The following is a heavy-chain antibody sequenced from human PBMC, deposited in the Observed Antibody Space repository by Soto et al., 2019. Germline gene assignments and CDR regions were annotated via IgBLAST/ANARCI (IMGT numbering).Heavy chain of an antibody. CDR2: IIPILGIA. J-gene: IGHJ6*02. CDR3: ARVRCSGGSCYSDWYYYYGMDV. D-gene: IGHD2-15*01. CDR1: GGTFSSYT. Sequence: ASVKVSCKASGGTFSSYTISWVRQAPGQGLEWMGRIIPILGIANYAQKFQGRVTITADKSTSTAYMELSSLRSEDTAVYYCARVRCSGGSCYSDWYYYYGMDVWGQGTTVTVAS. V-gene: IGHV1-69*02.